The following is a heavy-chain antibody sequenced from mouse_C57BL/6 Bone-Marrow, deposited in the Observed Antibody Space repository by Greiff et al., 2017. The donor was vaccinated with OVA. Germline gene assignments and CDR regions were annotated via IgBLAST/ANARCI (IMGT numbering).Heavy chain of an antibody. CDR3: ASPYYYGSSYPFAY. V-gene: IGHV1-82*01. D-gene: IGHD1-1*01. CDR1: GYAFSSSW. Sequence: VQLVESGPELVKPGASVKISCKASGYAFSSSWMNWVKQRPGKGLEWIGRIYPGDGDTNYNGKFKGKATLTADKSSSTAYMQLSSLTSEDSAVYFCASPYYYGSSYPFAYWGQGTLVTVSA. J-gene: IGHJ3*01. CDR2: IYPGDGDT.